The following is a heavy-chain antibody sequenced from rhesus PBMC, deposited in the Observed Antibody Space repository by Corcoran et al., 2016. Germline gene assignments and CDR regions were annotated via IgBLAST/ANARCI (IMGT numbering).Heavy chain of an antibody. V-gene: IGHV3S18*01. J-gene: IGHJ4*01. CDR3: TRGGYSSGWPFDY. D-gene: IGHD6-31*01. Sequence: EVQLVESGGGLAKPGGSLRLSCAASGFSFSDYYMYWVRHAPGKGLEWVSGISFTGGSTYKADDMKGRFTISRENAKNTLYLQMNSLKTEDTAVYYCTRGGYSSGWPFDYWGQGVLVTVSS. CDR2: ISFTGGST. CDR1: GFSFSDYY.